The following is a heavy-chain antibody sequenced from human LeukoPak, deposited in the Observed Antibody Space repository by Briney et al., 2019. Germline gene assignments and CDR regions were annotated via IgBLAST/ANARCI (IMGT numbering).Heavy chain of an antibody. D-gene: IGHD3-10*01. Sequence: PGGSLRLSCAASGFTFSSIGMHWVRQAPGKGLEWVAFIWYGGSNKYYADSVKGRFTISRDTSKDTLYLEMNSLKTEDTTVYYCATDRGVYYYYYMDVWGRGTTVTVSS. CDR1: GFTFSSIG. CDR3: ATDRGVYYYYYMDV. CDR2: IWYGGSNK. J-gene: IGHJ6*03. V-gene: IGHV3-30*02.